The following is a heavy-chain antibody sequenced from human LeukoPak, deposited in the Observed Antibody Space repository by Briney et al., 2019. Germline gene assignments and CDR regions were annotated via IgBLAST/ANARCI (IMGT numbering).Heavy chain of an antibody. CDR3: ARDDPNYYDSSGYYGAWDYYYGMDV. V-gene: IGHV3-11*01. J-gene: IGHJ6*02. CDR1: GFIFSDYY. D-gene: IGHD3-22*01. CDR2: ISSSGSTI. Sequence: GGSLRLSCAASGFIFSDYYMSWIRQAPGKGLEWVSYISSSGSTIYYADSVKGRFTISRDNAKNSLYLQMNSLRSEDTAVYYCARDDPNYYDSSGYYGAWDYYYGMDVWGQGTTVTVSS.